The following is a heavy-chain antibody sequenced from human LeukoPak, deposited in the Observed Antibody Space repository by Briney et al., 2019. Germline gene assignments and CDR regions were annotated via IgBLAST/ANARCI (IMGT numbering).Heavy chain of an antibody. J-gene: IGHJ6*02. CDR1: GYTFTSYA. V-gene: IGHV7-4-1*02. CDR3: ARAQRRTVTTPFGMDV. D-gene: IGHD4-17*01. CDR2: INTNTGNP. Sequence: GASVKVXCXASGYTFTSYAMNWVRQAPGQGLEWMGWINTNTGNPTYAQGFTGRFVFSLDTSVSTAYLQISSLKAEDAAVYYCARAQRRTVTTPFGMDVWGQGTTVTVSS.